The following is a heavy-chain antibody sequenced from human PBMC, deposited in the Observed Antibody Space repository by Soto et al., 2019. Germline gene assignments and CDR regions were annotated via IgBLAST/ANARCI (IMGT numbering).Heavy chain of an antibody. CDR2: IIPIFGTA. V-gene: IGHV1-69*06. CDR1: GGTFSSYA. J-gene: IGHJ6*02. D-gene: IGHD2-2*01. Sequence: SSVKVSCKASGGTFSSYAISWVRQAPGQGLEWMGGIIPIFGTANYAQKFQGRVTITADKSTSTAYMELSSLRSEDTAVYYCARDKPGYCSSTSCQNITPYYYYGMDVWGQGTTVTVSS. CDR3: ARDKPGYCSSTSCQNITPYYYYGMDV.